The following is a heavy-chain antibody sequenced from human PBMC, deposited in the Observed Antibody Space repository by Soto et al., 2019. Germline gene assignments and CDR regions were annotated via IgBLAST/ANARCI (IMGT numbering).Heavy chain of an antibody. V-gene: IGHV3-13*01. D-gene: IGHD1-26*01. CDR3: ARPSGEWELRDAFDI. J-gene: IGHJ3*02. CDR1: GFTFSSHD. Sequence: PGGSLRLSCAASGFTFSSHDMHWVRQTTGRGLEWVSGIGTAGDTYYADSVKGRFTISRDDAKYSLSLRMHSLKASDTAMYYCARPSGEWELRDAFDIWGQGTMVTVSS. CDR2: IGTAGDT.